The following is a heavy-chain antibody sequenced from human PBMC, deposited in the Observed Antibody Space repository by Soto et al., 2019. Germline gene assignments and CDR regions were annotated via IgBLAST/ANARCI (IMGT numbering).Heavy chain of an antibody. J-gene: IGHJ5*02. CDR3: ARNLGPYSYSVHEYWFDP. CDR1: GYTFTSYA. Sequence: GASVKVSCKASGYTFTSYAMHWVRQAPGQRLEWMGWINAGNGNTKYSQKFQGRVTITRDTSASTAYMELSSLRSEDTAVYYCARNLGPYSYSVHEYWFDPWGQGTLVTVSS. D-gene: IGHD5-18*01. V-gene: IGHV1-3*01. CDR2: INAGNGNT.